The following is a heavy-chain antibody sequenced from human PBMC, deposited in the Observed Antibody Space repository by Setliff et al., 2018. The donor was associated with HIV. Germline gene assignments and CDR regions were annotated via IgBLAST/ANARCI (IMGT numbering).Heavy chain of an antibody. Sequence: SETLSLTCTVSGGSISSYYWSWIRQPPGKGLGWIGYIYYSGSTNNNPSLKSRVTISGDTTKNQFSLKLTSVTAADTAVYYCAREAEFLTASYPYYYYYLDVWGKGTTVTVSS. CDR3: AREAEFLTASYPYYYYYLDV. V-gene: IGHV4-59*12. CDR1: GGSISSYY. CDR2: IYYSGST. J-gene: IGHJ6*03. D-gene: IGHD3-9*01.